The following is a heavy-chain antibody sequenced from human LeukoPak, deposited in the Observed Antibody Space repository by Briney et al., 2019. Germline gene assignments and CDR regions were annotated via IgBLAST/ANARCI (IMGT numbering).Heavy chain of an antibody. J-gene: IGHJ4*02. CDR1: GFTFSSYG. Sequence: GGSLRLSCAASGFTFSSYGMHWVRQAPGKGLEWVAVIWYDGSNKYYADSVKGRFTISRDNSKNTLYLQMNSLRAEDTAVYYCASGGYCSSTSCYPFDYWGQGTLVTVTS. CDR3: ASGGYCSSTSCYPFDY. V-gene: IGHV3-33*01. D-gene: IGHD2-2*01. CDR2: IWYDGSNK.